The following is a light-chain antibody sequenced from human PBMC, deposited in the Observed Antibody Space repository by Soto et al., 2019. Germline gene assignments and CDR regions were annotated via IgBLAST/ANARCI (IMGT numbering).Light chain of an antibody. CDR2: GNS. CDR3: QSYDSSLGVV. CDR1: SSNIGAGYD. J-gene: IGLJ2*01. Sequence: QSVLTQPPSVSGAPGQRVTLSCTGTSSNIGAGYDVNWYQQLPGTAPKLLIYGNSNRPSGVPDRFSGSKSGTSASLAITGLQAEDEADYYCQSYDSSLGVVFGGGTKLTVL. V-gene: IGLV1-40*01.